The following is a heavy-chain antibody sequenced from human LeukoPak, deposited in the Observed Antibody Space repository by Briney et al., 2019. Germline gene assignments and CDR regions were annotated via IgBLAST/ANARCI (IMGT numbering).Heavy chain of an antibody. J-gene: IGHJ4*02. CDR3: ASKSTGYSSSWRLDGFDY. CDR1: GCTFSSYA. V-gene: IGHV1-69*05. Sequence: SVKVSCKASGCTFSSYAISWVRQAPGQGLEWMGGIIPIFGTANYAQKFQGRVTITTDESTSTAYMELSSLRSEDTAVYYCASKSTGYSSSWRLDGFDYWGQGTLVTVSS. CDR2: IIPIFGTA. D-gene: IGHD6-13*01.